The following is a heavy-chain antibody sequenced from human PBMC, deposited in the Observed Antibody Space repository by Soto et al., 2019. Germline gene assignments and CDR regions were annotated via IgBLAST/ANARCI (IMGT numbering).Heavy chain of an antibody. V-gene: IGHV1-18*01. Sequence: QVQLVQSGVEVQKPGSAVKVSGKAFGYTCISHGISWVRQAPGQGLDWLGWISPYNGNTNYAQQFPRRATMTPDTSSTTAYMELRRLRCDDTAVYYCERDRGGAITGTASKDVWGQGNRVNVPS. D-gene: IGHD1-7*01. CDR1: GYTCISHG. CDR2: ISPYNGNT. CDR3: ERDRGGAITGTASKDV. J-gene: IGHJ6*02.